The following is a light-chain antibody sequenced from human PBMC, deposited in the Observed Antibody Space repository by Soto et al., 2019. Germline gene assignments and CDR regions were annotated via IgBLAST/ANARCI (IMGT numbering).Light chain of an antibody. CDR3: QDFCTCPNT. CDR1: ETIATY. Sequence: DIQMTQSPSSLSASVGDRVTISCRASETIATYLNWYQQKPGRVPEVLIYGASRLQRGFTSRFPGSGYGNTFAHTINNLHPADSATYHYQDFCTCPNTSGQVTKVEV. CDR2: GAS. J-gene: IGKJ2*01. V-gene: IGKV1-39*01.